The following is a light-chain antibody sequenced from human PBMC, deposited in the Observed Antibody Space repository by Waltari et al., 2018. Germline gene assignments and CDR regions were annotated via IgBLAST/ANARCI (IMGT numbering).Light chain of an antibody. Sequence: EIVLTQSPGTLSLSPGERATLSCRASQRVNINRLAWYQQKFGQTPRLIIYGTSNRAAGIPDRFSGGGSGTDFTLIISRVEPEDFAVYYCQQYGDSSFTFGQGTKLEIK. V-gene: IGKV3-20*01. CDR3: QQYGDSSFT. CDR1: QRVNINR. J-gene: IGKJ2*01. CDR2: GTS.